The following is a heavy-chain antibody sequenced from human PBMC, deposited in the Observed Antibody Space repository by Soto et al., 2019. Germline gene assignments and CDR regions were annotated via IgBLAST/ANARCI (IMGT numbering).Heavy chain of an antibody. D-gene: IGHD3-10*01. J-gene: IGHJ6*02. CDR1: GGSFSGYY. CDR2: INHSGST. Sequence: ASETLSLTCAVYGGSFSGYYWNWIHQPPGKGLEWIGEINHSGSTNYNPSLKSRVTISVDTSKNQFSLKLSSVTAADTAVYYCARVSGIYYYGMDVWGQGTTVT. V-gene: IGHV4-34*01. CDR3: ARVSGIYYYGMDV.